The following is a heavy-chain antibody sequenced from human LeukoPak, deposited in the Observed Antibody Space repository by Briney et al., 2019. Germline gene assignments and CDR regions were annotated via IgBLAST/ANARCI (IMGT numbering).Heavy chain of an antibody. CDR1: GFTFSGYW. CDR2: VRSDGTSK. Sequence: GGSLRLSCAASGFTFSGYWMNWVRQAPGKGLEWVALVRSDGTSKYYADSVKGRFTISRDNSKNTLYLQMNSLRAEDTAVYYCAKDRDDYGDDCWGQGILVTVSA. V-gene: IGHV3-30*02. CDR3: AKDRDDYGDDC. D-gene: IGHD4-17*01. J-gene: IGHJ4*02.